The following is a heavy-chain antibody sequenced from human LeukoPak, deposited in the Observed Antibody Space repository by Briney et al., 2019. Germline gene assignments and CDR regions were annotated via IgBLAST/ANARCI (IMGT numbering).Heavy chain of an antibody. CDR1: GFTVSSKY. D-gene: IGHD5-24*01. V-gene: IGHV3-66*01. Sequence: PGGSLRLSCAASGFTVSSKYMNWVRQAPGKGLEWVSVIYSDGSTYYADSVKGRFTISRDISKNTLYLQMNSLRVEDTAIYYCARDFVGDGYNYWGQGTLVTVSS. CDR3: ARDFVGDGYNY. J-gene: IGHJ4*02. CDR2: IYSDGST.